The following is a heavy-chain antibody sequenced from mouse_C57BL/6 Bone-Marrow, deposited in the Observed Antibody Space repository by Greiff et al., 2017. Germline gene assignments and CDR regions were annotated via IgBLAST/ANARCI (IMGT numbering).Heavy chain of an antibody. J-gene: IGHJ4*01. Sequence: QVQLQQPGAELVMPGASVKLSCKASGYTFTSYWMHWVKQRPGQGLEWIGEIDPSDSYTNYNQKFKGKSTLTVDKSSSTAYMQLSSLTSKDSAVYYCARTAYYSNYDAMDYWGQGTSVTVSS. CDR2: IDPSDSYT. CDR3: ARTAYYSNYDAMDY. V-gene: IGHV1-69*01. D-gene: IGHD2-5*01. CDR1: GYTFTSYW.